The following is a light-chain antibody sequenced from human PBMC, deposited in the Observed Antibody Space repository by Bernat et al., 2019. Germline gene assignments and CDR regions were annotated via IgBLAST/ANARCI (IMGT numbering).Light chain of an antibody. V-gene: IGKV1-5*03. J-gene: IGKJ4*01. Sequence: DIQMTQSPSTLSASVGDRVTITCRASQTISTWLTWYQQKPGKAPKVLIYKASSLESGVPSRFSGSGSGTEFTLTISSLQPDDLATYYCQQYNSFPLTVGGGTKVEIK. CDR3: QQYNSFPLT. CDR1: QTISTW. CDR2: KAS.